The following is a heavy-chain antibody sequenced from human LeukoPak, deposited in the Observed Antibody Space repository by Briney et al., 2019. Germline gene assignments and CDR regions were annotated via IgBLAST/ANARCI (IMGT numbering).Heavy chain of an antibody. Sequence: SETLSPTCTVSGGSISSYYWSWIRQPPGKGLEWIGYIYYSGSTNYNPSLKSRVTISVDTSKNQFSLKLSSVTAADTAVYYCASITGTTHYGMDVWGQGTTVTVSS. CDR3: ASITGTTHYGMDV. J-gene: IGHJ6*02. CDR1: GGSISSYY. CDR2: IYYSGST. D-gene: IGHD1-7*01. V-gene: IGHV4-59*01.